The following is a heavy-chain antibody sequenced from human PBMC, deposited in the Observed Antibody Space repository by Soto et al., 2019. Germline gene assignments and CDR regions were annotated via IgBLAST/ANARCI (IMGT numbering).Heavy chain of an antibody. V-gene: IGHV3-49*03. D-gene: IGHD6-13*01. Sequence: SLSFSFPCSGFTSGHCALRWTRPATGKRLEWVGFIRSTAYGKTTDYAASVKGMVTLLRDDSKSIAYLRLNSLQIEDTGVLYCTCHGYTSRYCYVGLDVWGHEASQTISS. CDR2: IRSTAYGKTT. CDR3: TCHGYTSRYCYVGLDV. J-gene: IGHJ6*02. CDR1: GFTSGHCA.